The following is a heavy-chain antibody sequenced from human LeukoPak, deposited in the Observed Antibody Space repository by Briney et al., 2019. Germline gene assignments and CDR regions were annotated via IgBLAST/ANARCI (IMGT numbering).Heavy chain of an antibody. CDR2: IYPGGSET. CDR3: ARANRDGHNQNFDH. J-gene: IGHJ4*02. CDR1: GYSFSSYW. V-gene: IGHV5-51*01. D-gene: IGHD5-24*01. Sequence: GESRKISCKGLGYSFSSYWSAWVRQRPGKGLEWMGIIYPGGSETRYDPSFEGQVTISADRSTSTAYLQWSSLRASDTAMYYCARANRDGHNQNFDHWGQGTLVSVSS.